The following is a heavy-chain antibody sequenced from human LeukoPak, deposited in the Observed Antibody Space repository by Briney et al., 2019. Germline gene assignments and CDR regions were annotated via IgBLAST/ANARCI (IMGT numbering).Heavy chain of an antibody. Sequence: SETLSLTCTVSGGSINTYYWSWIRQPAGKGLEYIGRIYTSGSTNYNPSLKSRVTMSVDTSKNQFSLKLSSVTAADTAVYYCARVSSSWYQDWYFDLWGRGTLVTVSS. CDR2: IYTSGST. J-gene: IGHJ2*01. CDR1: GGSINTYY. CDR3: ARVSSSWYQDWYFDL. D-gene: IGHD6-13*01. V-gene: IGHV4-4*07.